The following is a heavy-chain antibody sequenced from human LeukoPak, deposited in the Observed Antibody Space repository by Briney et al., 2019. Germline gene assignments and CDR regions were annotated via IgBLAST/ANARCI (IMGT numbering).Heavy chain of an antibody. J-gene: IGHJ3*02. V-gene: IGHV3-11*05. Sequence: KPGGSLRLSCAASGFTFSDYYMSWIRQAPGKGLEWLSYISGSGSHTPYADSVRGRFTISRDNAKNSLYLQMNSLRAEDTALYYCARDSPSGGSYYVRHDAFDIWGQGTMVTVSS. CDR2: ISGSGSHT. D-gene: IGHD1-26*01. CDR3: ARDSPSGGSYYVRHDAFDI. CDR1: GFTFSDYY.